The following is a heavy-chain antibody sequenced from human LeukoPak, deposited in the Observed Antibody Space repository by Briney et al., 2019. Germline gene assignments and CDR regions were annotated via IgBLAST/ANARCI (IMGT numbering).Heavy chain of an antibody. J-gene: IGHJ5*02. V-gene: IGHV1-8*03. CDR3: ARVGYDFWSGYWTSSSRNNWFDP. D-gene: IGHD3-3*01. Sequence: GASVKVSCKASGYTFTSYDINWVRQATGQGLEWMGWMNPNSGNTGYAQKFQGRVTITRNTSISTAYMELSSLRSEDTAVYYCARVGYDFWSGYWTSSSRNNWFDPWGQGTLVTVSS. CDR2: MNPNSGNT. CDR1: GYTFTSYD.